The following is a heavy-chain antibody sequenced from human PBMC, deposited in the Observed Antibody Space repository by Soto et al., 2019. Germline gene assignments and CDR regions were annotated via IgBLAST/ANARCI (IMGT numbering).Heavy chain of an antibody. D-gene: IGHD2-15*01. CDR2: INHSGST. V-gene: IGHV4-34*01. Sequence: SETLSLTCAVYGGSFSGYYWSWIRQPPGKGLEWIGEINHSGSTNYNPSIKSRVTISVDTSKNQFSLKLSSVTAADTAVYYCARTCGSGGSCYLYYYYGMDVWGQGTTVTVSS. CDR3: ARTCGSGGSCYLYYYYGMDV. CDR1: GGSFSGYY. J-gene: IGHJ6*02.